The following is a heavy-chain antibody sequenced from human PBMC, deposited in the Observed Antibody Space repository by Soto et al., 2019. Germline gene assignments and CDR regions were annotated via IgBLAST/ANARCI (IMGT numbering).Heavy chain of an antibody. J-gene: IGHJ4*02. D-gene: IGHD3-10*01. V-gene: IGHV3-49*03. CDR1: GFTFGDYA. CDR2: IRSKAYGGTT. CDR3: TRDLSMVRGVITTAPYY. Sequence: PGGSLRLSCTASGFTFGDYAMSWFRQAPGKGLDWVGFIRSKAYGGTTEYAASVKGRFTISRDDSKSIAYLQMNSLKTEDTAVYYCTRDLSMVRGVITTAPYYWGQGTLVTVSS.